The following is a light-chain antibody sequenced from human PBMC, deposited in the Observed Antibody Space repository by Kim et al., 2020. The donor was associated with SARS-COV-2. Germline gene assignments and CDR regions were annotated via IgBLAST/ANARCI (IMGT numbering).Light chain of an antibody. V-gene: IGKV1-39*01. CDR3: QQSNSNPQT. CDR1: QSISTY. Sequence: IQMTQSPSSLSASVGDRVTISCRSSQSISTYLTWYQQRPGKAPQLLIYAASNLQGGVPSRFSGSGSGTDFTLTITSLQPEDQATYSCQQSNSNPQTFGQGTKLEI. J-gene: IGKJ2*01. CDR2: AAS.